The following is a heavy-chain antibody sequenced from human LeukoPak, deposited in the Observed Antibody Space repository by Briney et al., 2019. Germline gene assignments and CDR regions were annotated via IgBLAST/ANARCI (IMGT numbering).Heavy chain of an antibody. CDR1: GGSFSGYY. Sequence: PSGTLSLTCAVYGGSFSGYYWSWIRQPPGKGLEWIGEINHSGSTNYNPSLKSRVTISVDTSKNQFSLKLSSVTAADTAVYYCGRGDYYGSGSYLNGNWFDPWGQGTLVTVSS. D-gene: IGHD3-10*01. V-gene: IGHV4-34*01. J-gene: IGHJ5*02. CDR2: INHSGST. CDR3: GRGDYYGSGSYLNGNWFDP.